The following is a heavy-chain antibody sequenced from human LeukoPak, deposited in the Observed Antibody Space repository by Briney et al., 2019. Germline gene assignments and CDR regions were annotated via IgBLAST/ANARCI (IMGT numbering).Heavy chain of an antibody. V-gene: IGHV1-2*02. D-gene: IGHD3-22*01. CDR3: ARVKSMIVVVTLFNY. Sequence: GASVKVSCKASGYTFTGYYMHWVRQAPGEGLEWMGWINPNSGGTNYAQKFQGRVTMTRDTSISPAYMELSRLRTDDTAVYYCARVKSMIVVVTLFNYWAQGTLVTVSS. CDR2: INPNSGGT. J-gene: IGHJ4*02. CDR1: GYTFTGYY.